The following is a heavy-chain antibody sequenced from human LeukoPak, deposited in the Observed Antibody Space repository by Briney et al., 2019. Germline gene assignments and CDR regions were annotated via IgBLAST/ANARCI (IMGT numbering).Heavy chain of an antibody. V-gene: IGHV3-53*01. CDR2: IYSGGNT. J-gene: IGHJ4*02. CDR1: GFTVSSTY. CDR3: ARDRPVGASDY. Sequence: GGSLRLSCAASGFTVSSTYMSWVRQAPGKELEWVSVIYSGGNTYYADSVKGRFTISRDNSKNTLYLQMNSLRAEDTAVYYCARDRPVGASDYWGQGTLVTVSS. D-gene: IGHD1-26*01.